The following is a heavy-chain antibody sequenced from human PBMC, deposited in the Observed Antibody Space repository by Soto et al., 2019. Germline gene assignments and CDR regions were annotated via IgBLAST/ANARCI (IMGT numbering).Heavy chain of an antibody. Sequence: GGSLRLSCAASGFTFSSYWMHWVRQAPGKGLVWVSRLNRDGSSTDYADSVKGRFAISRDIAKSTVYLQMNSLRAEDTAMYYCARGGSSSPNGMDVWGQGTTVTVSS. CDR1: GFTFSSYW. CDR2: LNRDGSST. D-gene: IGHD2-2*01. J-gene: IGHJ6*02. V-gene: IGHV3-74*01. CDR3: ARGGSSSPNGMDV.